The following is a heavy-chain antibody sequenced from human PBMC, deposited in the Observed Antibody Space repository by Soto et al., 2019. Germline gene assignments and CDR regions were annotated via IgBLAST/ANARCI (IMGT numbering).Heavy chain of an antibody. CDR3: ARGTMIVVAIDY. CDR2: IYYSGST. J-gene: IGHJ4*02. V-gene: IGHV4-30-4*01. CDR1: GGSISSGDYY. D-gene: IGHD3-22*01. Sequence: LSLTCTVSGGSISSGDYYWSWIRQPPGKGLEWIGYIYYSGSTYYNPSLKSRVTISVDTSKNQFSLKLSSVTAADTAVYYCARGTMIVVAIDYWGQGTLVTVSS.